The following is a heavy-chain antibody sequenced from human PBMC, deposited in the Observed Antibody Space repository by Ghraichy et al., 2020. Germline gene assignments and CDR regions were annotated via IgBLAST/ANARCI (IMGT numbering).Heavy chain of an antibody. J-gene: IGHJ6*03. CDR2: ISYDESNK. CDR1: GFTFSSYA. CDR3: ARDAGTTSLTYYYYMDV. Sequence: GGSLRLSCAASGFTFSSYAVHWVRQAPGKGLEWVAVISYDESNKYYADSVRGRFTVSRDNSKNTLYLQMNSLRAEDTAVYYCARDAGTTSLTYYYYMDVWGKGTAVTVSS. V-gene: IGHV3-30*04. D-gene: IGHD2-2*01.